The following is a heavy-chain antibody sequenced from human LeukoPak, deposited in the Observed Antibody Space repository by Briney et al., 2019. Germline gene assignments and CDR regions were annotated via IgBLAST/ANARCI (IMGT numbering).Heavy chain of an antibody. D-gene: IGHD1-26*01. Sequence: PSATLSLTCTVSGRFTSNSFCSWIRQSAGGGLEWIVCIDLFGNPNYNPSLKSRATISIDKSKNPFSLKLRTVTAADTALNYCGREDAFILGATQSCDPWGRGTLVTVSS. CDR2: IDLFGNP. CDR3: GREDAFILGATQSCDP. J-gene: IGHJ5*02. CDR1: GRFTSNSF. V-gene: IGHV4-4*07.